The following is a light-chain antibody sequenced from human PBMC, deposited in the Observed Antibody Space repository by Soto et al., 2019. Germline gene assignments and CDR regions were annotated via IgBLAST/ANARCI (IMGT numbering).Light chain of an antibody. Sequence: QSALTQPASVSGSPGQSITISCTGTSSDVGGYKYVSWYKQNPGKAPKLMIYEVSNRPSGVSNRFSGSKSGNTASLTISGLQAEDEADYYCSSYTSSSPLVFGTGTKVTVL. J-gene: IGLJ1*01. CDR1: SSDVGGYKY. CDR3: SSYTSSSPLV. V-gene: IGLV2-14*01. CDR2: EVS.